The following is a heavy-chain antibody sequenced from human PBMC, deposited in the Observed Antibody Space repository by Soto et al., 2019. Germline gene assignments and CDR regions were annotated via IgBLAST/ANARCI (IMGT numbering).Heavy chain of an antibody. J-gene: IGHJ4*02. Sequence: QLQLQESGPGLVKPSETLSLTCTVSGDSVTISDYYWGWIRQPPGKGLEWIGSIHYSGGTYYNPALKSRFTISGDTSKKQFSLKLTSVTAADAAVYYCAAHDSGGYYAEYWGQGTLVTVSA. CDR3: AAHDSGGYYAEY. CDR1: GDSVTISDYY. V-gene: IGHV4-39*01. D-gene: IGHD3-22*01. CDR2: IHYSGGT.